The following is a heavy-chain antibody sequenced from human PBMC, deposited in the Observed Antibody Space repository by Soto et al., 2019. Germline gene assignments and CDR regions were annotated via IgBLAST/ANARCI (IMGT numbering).Heavy chain of an antibody. D-gene: IGHD3-10*01. Sequence: TLSLTCTVSGGSISSGDYYWSWIRQPPGKGLEWIGYIYYSGSTYYNPSLKSRVTISVDTSKNQFSLKLSSVTAADTAVYYCARVVRGRGGHFDYWGRGTLVTVSS. CDR2: IYYSGST. CDR1: GGSISSGDYY. V-gene: IGHV4-30-4*01. J-gene: IGHJ4*02. CDR3: ARVVRGRGGHFDY.